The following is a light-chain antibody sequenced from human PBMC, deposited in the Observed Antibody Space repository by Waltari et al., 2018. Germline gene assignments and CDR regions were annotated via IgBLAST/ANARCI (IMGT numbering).Light chain of an antibody. J-gene: IGKJ1*01. CDR2: GAS. Sequence: EVVLTQSPATLSVSPGERATLSCRASQNVNYYLAWYQQKDGQAPRLLIYGASTRATGIPDRFSGSGSGTEFTLSISSLQSEDFATYYCQQSYSTPWTFGQGTKVEIK. CDR1: QNVNYY. CDR3: QQSYSTPWT. V-gene: IGKV3-15*01.